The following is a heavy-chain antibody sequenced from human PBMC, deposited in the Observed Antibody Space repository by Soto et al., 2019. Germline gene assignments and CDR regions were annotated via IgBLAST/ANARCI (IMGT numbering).Heavy chain of an antibody. V-gene: IGHV3-74*01. D-gene: IGHD3-16*01. CDR3: ASNYAYAEGYYWYGIDV. CDR1: GFTFSRYW. J-gene: IGHJ6*02. Sequence: EVQLVESGGGLVLPGGSLRLSCAASGFTFSRYWMHWVRQAPGKGLVWVSRISSYGSDTHYADSVKGRFTISRDNAKXXXXXXXXXXRADDTAVYYCASNYAYAEGYYWYGIDVWGQGTTVTVSS. CDR2: ISSYGSDT.